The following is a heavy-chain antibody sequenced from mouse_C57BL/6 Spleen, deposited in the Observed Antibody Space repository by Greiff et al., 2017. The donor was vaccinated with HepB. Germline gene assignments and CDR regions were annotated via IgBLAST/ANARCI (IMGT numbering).Heavy chain of an antibody. J-gene: IGHJ4*01. Sequence: QVQLQQSGPELVKPGASVKISCKASGYAFSSSWMNWVKQRPGKGLEWIGRIYPGDGDTNYNGKFKGKATLTADKSSSTAYMQLSSLTSEDSAVYFCARLLITTDAMDHWGQGTSVTVSS. CDR3: ARLLITTDAMDH. V-gene: IGHV1-82*01. CDR1: GYAFSSSW. D-gene: IGHD1-1*01. CDR2: IYPGDGDT.